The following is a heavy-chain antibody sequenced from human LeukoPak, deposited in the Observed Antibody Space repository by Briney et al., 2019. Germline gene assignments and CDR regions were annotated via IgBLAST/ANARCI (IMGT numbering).Heavy chain of an antibody. V-gene: IGHV4-39*01. CDR2: LYYSGST. CDR1: GDSISSSNYY. CDR3: ASSPLTSSIPALVS. J-gene: IGHJ4*02. D-gene: IGHD6-6*01. Sequence: SSETLSLTCTVSGDSISSSNYYWGWIRQPPGKGLEWIGSLYYSGSTYYNPSLKSRVTISVDASKNQFSLKLNSVTAADTAFYYCASSPLTSSIPALVSWGQGTMVTVSS.